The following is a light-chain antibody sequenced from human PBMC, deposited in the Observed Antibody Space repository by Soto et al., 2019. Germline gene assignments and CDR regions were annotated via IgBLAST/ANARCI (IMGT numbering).Light chain of an antibody. CDR2: SYY. CDR1: SSNIGSNS. J-gene: IGLJ2*01. Sequence: QSVLTQPPSASGTPGQRVTISCSGSSSNIGSNSVNWYQQLPGTAPKLLIYSYYQRPSGVPDRFSGSKSGTSASLAISGLQSEDEADYYCAACDDSLNGVVFGGGTKVTVL. CDR3: AACDDSLNGVV. V-gene: IGLV1-44*01.